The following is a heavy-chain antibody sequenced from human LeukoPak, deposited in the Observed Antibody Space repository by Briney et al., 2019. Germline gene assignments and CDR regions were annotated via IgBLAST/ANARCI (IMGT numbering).Heavy chain of an antibody. CDR1: GYTFTTYY. D-gene: IGHD3-16*01. Sequence: ASVKVSCKASGYTFTTYYMHWVRQAPGQGLEWMGVIDPSGGSTTYAQKFRGRVTMTRDISTSTVNMELSSLSSEDTAVYYCARDQPRGNYDFWFDPWGQGTLVTVSS. V-gene: IGHV1-46*01. J-gene: IGHJ5*02. CDR2: IDPSGGST. CDR3: ARDQPRGNYDFWFDP.